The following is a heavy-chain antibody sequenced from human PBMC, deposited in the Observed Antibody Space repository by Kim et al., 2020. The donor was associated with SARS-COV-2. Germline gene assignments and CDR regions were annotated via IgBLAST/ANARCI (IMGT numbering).Heavy chain of an antibody. CDR1: GFTFSSYA. J-gene: IGHJ4*02. CDR3: AKGGYCSSTSCYRGWPSY. V-gene: IGHV3-23*01. D-gene: IGHD2-2*02. Sequence: GGSLRLSCAASGFTFSSYAMSWVRQAPGKGLEWVSAISGSGGSTYYADSVKGRFTISRDNSKNTLYLQMNSLRAEDTAVYYCAKGGYCSSTSCYRGWPSYWGQGTLVTVSS. CDR2: ISGSGGST.